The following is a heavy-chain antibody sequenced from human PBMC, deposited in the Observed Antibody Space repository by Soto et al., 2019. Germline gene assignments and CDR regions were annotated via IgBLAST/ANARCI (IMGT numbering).Heavy chain of an antibody. V-gene: IGHV1-24*01. CDR3: ATDLNYGSGSYYKWHNWFDP. CDR1: GYTLTELS. D-gene: IGHD3-10*01. J-gene: IGHJ5*02. Sequence: ASVKVSCKVSGYTLTELSMHWVRKAPGKGLEWMGGFDPEDGETICAQKFQGRVTMTEDTSTDTAYMELSSLRSEDTAVYYCATDLNYGSGSYYKWHNWFDPWGQGTLVTVSS. CDR2: FDPEDGET.